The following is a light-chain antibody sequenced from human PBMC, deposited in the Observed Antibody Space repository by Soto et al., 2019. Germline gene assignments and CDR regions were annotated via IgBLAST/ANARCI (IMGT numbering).Light chain of an antibody. CDR3: QQYNNWPPFT. V-gene: IGKV3-15*01. Sequence: MTQSPATLSVSPGERATLSCRASESVSSNLAWYQQQPGQAPRLLIYGASTRATGIPARFSGSGSGTEFTLTISSLQSEDFAVYYCQQYNNWPPFTFGPGTKVDIK. CDR2: GAS. CDR1: ESVSSN. J-gene: IGKJ3*01.